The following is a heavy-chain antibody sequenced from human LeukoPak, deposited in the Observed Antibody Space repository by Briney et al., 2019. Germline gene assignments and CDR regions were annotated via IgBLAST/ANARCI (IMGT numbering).Heavy chain of an antibody. V-gene: IGHV4-61*01. CDR1: GGSVSSGSYY. D-gene: IGHD3-9*01. J-gene: IGHJ4*02. Sequence: SETLSLTCTVSGGSVSSGSYYWSWIRQPPGKGLEWIGYIYYSGSTNYNPPLKSRVTISVDTSKNQFSLKLSSVTAADTAVYYCARRPRNDILTGTPFDYWGQGILVTVSS. CDR2: IYYSGST. CDR3: ARRPRNDILTGTPFDY.